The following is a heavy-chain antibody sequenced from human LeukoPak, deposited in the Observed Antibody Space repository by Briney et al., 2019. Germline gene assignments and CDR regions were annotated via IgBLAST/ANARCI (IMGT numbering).Heavy chain of an antibody. Sequence: GASVKVSCKASGYTFTGYYMHWVRQAPGQGHEWMGGFDPEDGETIYAQKFQGRVTMTEDTSTDTAYMELSSLRSEDTAVYYCATATVTERDDAFDIWGQGTMVTVSS. CDR3: ATATVTERDDAFDI. CDR2: FDPEDGET. J-gene: IGHJ3*02. CDR1: GYTFTGYY. V-gene: IGHV1-24*01. D-gene: IGHD4-17*01.